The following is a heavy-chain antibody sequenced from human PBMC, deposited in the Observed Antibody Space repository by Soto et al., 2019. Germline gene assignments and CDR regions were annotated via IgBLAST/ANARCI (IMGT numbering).Heavy chain of an antibody. CDR1: GFTFSSFG. V-gene: IGHV3-30*19. CDR2: ISYDGTNA. J-gene: IGHJ4*02. CDR3: AKVKMTYAIRGLYFDL. D-gene: IGHD2-21*01. Sequence: QGQLVESGGDVVQSGRSLRLSCAASGFTFSSFGMHWVRQSPGKGLEWVALISYDGTNAYYGDSVKGRFTISRDNAKNALYLQMNTLRAEDSAVYYCAKVKMTYAIRGLYFDLWGQGTLVTVSS.